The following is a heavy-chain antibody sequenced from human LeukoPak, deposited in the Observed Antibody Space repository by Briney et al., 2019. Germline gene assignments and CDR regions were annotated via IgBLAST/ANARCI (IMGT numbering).Heavy chain of an antibody. Sequence: GGSLRLSCAAFGFTVSSNYMSWVRQAPGKGLEWVSVIFGGGGTYYGDSVRGRFTISRDNAKNSLYLQMNSLRAEDTAVYYCARDRGRITIFGVVHFDYWGQGTLVTVSS. V-gene: IGHV3-53*01. CDR3: ARDRGRITIFGVVHFDY. CDR2: IFGGGGT. D-gene: IGHD3-3*01. J-gene: IGHJ4*02. CDR1: GFTVSSNY.